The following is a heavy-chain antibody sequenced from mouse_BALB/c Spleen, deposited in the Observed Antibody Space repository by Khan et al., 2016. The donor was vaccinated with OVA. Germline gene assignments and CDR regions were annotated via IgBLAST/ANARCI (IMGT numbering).Heavy chain of an antibody. CDR1: GYTFTSYT. J-gene: IGHJ3*01. V-gene: IGHV1-4*01. Sequence: QVQLKESGAELARPGASVKMSCKASGYTFTSYTIHWIKLRPGQGLEWIGFINPSNGYTNYNQKFKDKATLTADNSSTTVYMQRSSLTSDDSAVYNCGRDGAYHRNDGWFAYWGQGTLVTVSA. D-gene: IGHD2-14*01. CDR3: GRDGAYHRNDGWFAY. CDR2: INPSNGYT.